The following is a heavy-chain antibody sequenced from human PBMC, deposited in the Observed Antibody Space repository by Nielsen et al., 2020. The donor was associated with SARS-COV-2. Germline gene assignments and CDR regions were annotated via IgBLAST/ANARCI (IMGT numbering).Heavy chain of an antibody. V-gene: IGHV3-15*04. CDR3: TTGIGMVRGVISPTRWFDP. J-gene: IGHJ5*02. CDR2: IESKTDGGTT. D-gene: IGHD3-10*01. Sequence: WIRQPPGKGLEWVGRIESKTDGGTTDYAAPVKGRFTISRDDSKNTLYLQMNSLKTEDTAVYYCTTGIGMVRGVISPTRWFDPWGQGTLVTVSS.